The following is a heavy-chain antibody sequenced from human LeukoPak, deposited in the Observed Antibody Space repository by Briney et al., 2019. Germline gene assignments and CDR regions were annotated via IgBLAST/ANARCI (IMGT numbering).Heavy chain of an antibody. CDR3: ARDGGPGTGLSTICY. J-gene: IGHJ4*02. CDR1: GGSVSSSSYF. V-gene: IGHV4-61*01. CDR2: IFYDGST. D-gene: IGHD2-15*01. Sequence: SETLSLTCTVSGGSVSSSSYFWSWIRQPLGKGLEWIGYIFYDGSTNYNPSLQSRVTISLDTSKNQFSLKLSSVTAADTAVYFWARDGGPGTGLSTICYWGQGTLVTVSS.